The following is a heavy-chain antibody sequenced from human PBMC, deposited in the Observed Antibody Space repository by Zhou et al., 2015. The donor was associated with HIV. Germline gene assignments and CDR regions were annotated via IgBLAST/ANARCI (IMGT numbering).Heavy chain of an antibody. D-gene: IGHD3-22*01. CDR3: ARGTKTYYYDSSGYYHLND. Sequence: QVQLVQSGAEVKKPGSSVKVSCKASGGTFSSYAISWVRQAPGQGLEWMGGIIPIFGTANYAQKFQGRVTITADESTSTAYMELSSLRSEDTAVYYCARGTKTYYYDSSGYYHLNDWGQGTLVTVSS. CDR1: GGTFSSYA. J-gene: IGHJ4*02. CDR2: IIPIFGTA. V-gene: IGHV1-69*01.